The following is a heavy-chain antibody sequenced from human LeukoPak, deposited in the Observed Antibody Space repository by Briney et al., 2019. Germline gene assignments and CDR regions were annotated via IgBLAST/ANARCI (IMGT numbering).Heavy chain of an antibody. Sequence: PGGSLRLSCAASGFTVSSNYMSWVRQAPGKGLEWVSVIYNGGSTYYADSVKGRFTISRDNSKNTLYLQMNGLRAEDTAVYYCASMVAASYFDYWGQGTLVTVSS. CDR1: GFTVSSNY. J-gene: IGHJ4*02. CDR3: ASMVAASYFDY. V-gene: IGHV3-53*01. CDR2: IYNGGST. D-gene: IGHD2-15*01.